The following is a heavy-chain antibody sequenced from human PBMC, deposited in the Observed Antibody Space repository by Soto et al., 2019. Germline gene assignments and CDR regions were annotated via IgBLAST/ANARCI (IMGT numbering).Heavy chain of an antibody. CDR3: ARDMLDWGAGYSYGLTRFDI. J-gene: IGHJ3*02. D-gene: IGHD5-18*01. CDR2: IKQDGSEK. V-gene: IGHV3-7*05. Sequence: GGSLRLSCAASGFTFSSYWMSWVRQAPGKGLEWVANIKQDGSEKYYVDSVKGRLTISRDNAKNSLYLQMNSLRAEDTAVYYCARDMLDWGAGYSYGLTRFDIWGQGTMVTVSS. CDR1: GFTFSSYW.